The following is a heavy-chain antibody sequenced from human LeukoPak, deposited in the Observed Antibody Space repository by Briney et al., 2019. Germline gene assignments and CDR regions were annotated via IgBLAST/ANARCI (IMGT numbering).Heavy chain of an antibody. Sequence: ASVKVSCKASGYTFTGYYMHWVRQAPGQGLEWMGRINPNSGGTNYAQKFQGRVTMTRDTSISTAYMELSRLRPDDTAVYYCARGLGSGYYGNWFDPWGQGTLVTVSS. CDR1: GYTFTGYY. CDR3: ARGLGSGYYGNWFDP. J-gene: IGHJ5*02. D-gene: IGHD3-3*01. CDR2: INPNSGGT. V-gene: IGHV1-2*06.